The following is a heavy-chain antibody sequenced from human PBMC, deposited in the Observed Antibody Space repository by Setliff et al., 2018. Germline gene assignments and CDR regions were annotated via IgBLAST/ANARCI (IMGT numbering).Heavy chain of an antibody. J-gene: IGHJ4*02. CDR1: GVSLSASGVG. V-gene: IGHV2-5*01. D-gene: IGHD6-13*01. Sequence: SGPTLVNPTQTLTLTCSLSGVSLSASGVGVGWIRQPPGKALEWLALMFWNGGERYNPSLSSRLSIAKDTSRNEVVLTLINPDPLDTATYYCAHRQLGSAAAGASFDFWGRGTLVTVSS. CDR2: MFWNGGE. CDR3: AHRQLGSAAAGASFDF.